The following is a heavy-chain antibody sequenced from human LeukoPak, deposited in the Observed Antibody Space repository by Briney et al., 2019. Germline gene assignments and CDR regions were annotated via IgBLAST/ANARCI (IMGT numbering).Heavy chain of an antibody. CDR3: ARDRNWLQGGGTDY. D-gene: IGHD5-24*01. CDR1: GGSINSYF. V-gene: IGHV4-4*07. J-gene: IGHJ4*02. Sequence: SETLSLTCTVSGGSINSYFWSWIRQPAGKGLEWIGRIDSSGNTNYNPSLRSRVIMSADTSKNHFSLKLSSVTAADTAVYYYARDRNWLQGGGTDYWGQGTLATVSS. CDR2: IDSSGNT.